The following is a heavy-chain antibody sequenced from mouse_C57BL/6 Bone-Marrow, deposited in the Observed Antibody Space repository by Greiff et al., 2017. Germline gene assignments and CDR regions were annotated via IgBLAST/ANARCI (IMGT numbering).Heavy chain of an antibody. CDR1: GYTFTSYW. CDR3: ARLITTVVAVYYFDY. Sequence: VQLQQPGAELVMPGASVKLSCKASGYTFTSYWMHWVKQRPGQGLEWIGEIDPSDSYTNYNQKFKGKSTLTVDKSSSTAYMQLSSLTSEDSAVYDCARLITTVVAVYYFDYWGQGTTLTVSS. V-gene: IGHV1-69*01. D-gene: IGHD1-1*01. J-gene: IGHJ2*01. CDR2: IDPSDSYT.